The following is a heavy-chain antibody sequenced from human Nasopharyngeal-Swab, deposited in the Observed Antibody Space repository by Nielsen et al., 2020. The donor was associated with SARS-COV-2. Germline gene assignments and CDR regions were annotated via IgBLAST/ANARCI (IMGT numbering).Heavy chain of an antibody. CDR1: GFSLTNARMC. D-gene: IGHD3-3*01. V-gene: IGHV2-26*01. J-gene: IGHJ4*02. Sequence: SGPTLVKPTETLTLTCTVSGFSLTNARMCVSWIRQPPGKALEWLAHIFSNDAKSYSTSLKSRLNISKDTSKSQVVLTMTNMDPVDTATYYCARAIFGVVAIDYWGPGTLVTVSS. CDR3: ARAIFGVVAIDY. CDR2: IFSNDAK.